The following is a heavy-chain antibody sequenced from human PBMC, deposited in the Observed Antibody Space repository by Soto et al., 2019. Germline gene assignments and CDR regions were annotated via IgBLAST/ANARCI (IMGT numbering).Heavy chain of an antibody. V-gene: IGHV1-18*01. CDR2: ISAYNGNT. J-gene: IGHJ6*02. Sequence: GASVKVSCKASGYTLTSYGISWVRQAPVQGLEWMGWISAYNGNTNYAQKLQGRVTMTTDTSTSTAYMELRSLRSDDTAVYYCARDLSSTSCYSCYYGMDVWGQGTTVTVSS. D-gene: IGHD2-2*01. CDR1: GYTLTSYG. CDR3: ARDLSSTSCYSCYYGMDV.